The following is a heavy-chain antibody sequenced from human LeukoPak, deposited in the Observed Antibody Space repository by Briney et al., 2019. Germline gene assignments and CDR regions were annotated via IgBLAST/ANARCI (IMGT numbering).Heavy chain of an antibody. CDR1: GFTFSSYG. CDR3: ARDRTTVRTFDY. J-gene: IGHJ4*02. CDR2: IRYDGSNK. V-gene: IGHV3-33*01. Sequence: PGRSLRLSCAASGFTFSSYGMHWVRQAPGKGLEWVAVIRYDGSNKYYADSVKGRFTISRDNSKNTLYLQMNSLRAEDTAVYYCARDRTTVRTFDYWGQGTLVTVSS. D-gene: IGHD4-11*01.